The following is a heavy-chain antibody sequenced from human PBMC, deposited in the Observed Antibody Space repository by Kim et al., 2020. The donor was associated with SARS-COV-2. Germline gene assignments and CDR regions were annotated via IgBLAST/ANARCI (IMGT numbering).Heavy chain of an antibody. J-gene: IGHJ4*02. V-gene: IGHV4-59*01. Sequence: LTSRVTISLYTSKNQFSLKLTSVTAADTAVYYCARWAPHSYSGYDFAFDYWGQGTLVTVSS. D-gene: IGHD5-12*01. CDR3: ARWAPHSYSGYDFAFDY.